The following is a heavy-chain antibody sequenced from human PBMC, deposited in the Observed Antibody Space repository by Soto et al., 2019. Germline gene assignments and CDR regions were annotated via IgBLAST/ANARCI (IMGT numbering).Heavy chain of an antibody. D-gene: IGHD1-26*01. Sequence: SETLSLTCTVSGGSMGRYFWSWIRQPPGKGLEWIGYIYYSGTTNYNPSLKSRVTTSLDTSKNQFSLKVVSLTAADTAFYYCARGRGGTYDAFDIWGPGTLVTVSS. V-gene: IGHV4-59*01. J-gene: IGHJ3*02. CDR1: GGSMGRYF. CDR3: ARGRGGTYDAFDI. CDR2: IYYSGTT.